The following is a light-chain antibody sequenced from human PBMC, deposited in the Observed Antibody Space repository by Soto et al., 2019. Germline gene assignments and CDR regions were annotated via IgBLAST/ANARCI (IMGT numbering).Light chain of an antibody. V-gene: IGKV3-15*01. Sequence: EVVMTQSPATLSVSLGERATLSCRASQSVNRNLAWYQQKPGQAPRLLVYDASTRATGIPARFSGGGSGTEFTLTISCLQSEDLGIYYCQQYFNWWTFGQGTKVEIK. CDR2: DAS. CDR1: QSVNRN. J-gene: IGKJ1*01. CDR3: QQYFNWWT.